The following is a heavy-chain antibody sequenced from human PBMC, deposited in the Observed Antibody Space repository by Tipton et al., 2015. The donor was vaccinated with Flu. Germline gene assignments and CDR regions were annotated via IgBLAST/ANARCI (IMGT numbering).Heavy chain of an antibody. J-gene: IGHJ3*02. V-gene: IGHV4-4*07. D-gene: IGHD5-24*01. CDR3: ARPHRQFSDNAFDI. CDR1: GASVTTYS. CDR2: KGSRGFT. Sequence: TLSLTCNVSGASVTTYSWNWIRQSRGKGLEWIGRKGSRGFTNINPSLESRLAMSVDASKNQFLLRLTSVTAADTAVYYCARPHRQFSDNAFDIWGQGTMVTVSS.